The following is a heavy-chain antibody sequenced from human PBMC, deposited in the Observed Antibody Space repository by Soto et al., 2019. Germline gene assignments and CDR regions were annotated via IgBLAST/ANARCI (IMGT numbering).Heavy chain of an antibody. D-gene: IGHD4-4*01. Sequence: GGSLRLSXAASGFTFSSYAMSWVRQAPGKGLEWVSAISGSGGSTYYADSVKGRFTISRDNSKNTLYLQMNSLRAEDTAVYYCAKVTLDYSNYYNYWGQGTLVTVSS. V-gene: IGHV3-23*01. CDR3: AKVTLDYSNYYNY. CDR2: ISGSGGST. J-gene: IGHJ4*02. CDR1: GFTFSSYA.